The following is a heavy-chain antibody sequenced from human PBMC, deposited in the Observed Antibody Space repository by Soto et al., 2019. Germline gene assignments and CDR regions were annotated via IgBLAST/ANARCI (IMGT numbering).Heavy chain of an antibody. CDR2: ISPSTGKT. D-gene: IGHD3-3*01. J-gene: IGHJ4*02. V-gene: IGHV1-18*04. Sequence: ASVKASCKASWYTFPNNAMRWVRQAPGQGPEWMGWISPSTGKTNYAQKFRGRVTLTTDTSTNTANMELRSLGYGDTAVYYCARSIMIFGVTIVSQYFDHWGQGTLVTVSS. CDR3: ARSIMIFGVTIVSQYFDH. CDR1: WYTFPNNA.